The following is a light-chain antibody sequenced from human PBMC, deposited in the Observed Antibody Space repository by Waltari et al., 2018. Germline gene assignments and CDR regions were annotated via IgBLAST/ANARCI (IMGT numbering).Light chain of an antibody. V-gene: IGKV4-1*01. Sequence: DIVMTQSPDSLAVSLGERATINCKSSQSVLYSSNDKNYLAWYQQKPGQPPKLLIYWAATRGSGVPDRFSSSGSWKDFTLTISRLQAADVAGYYCQQYYSTPLTFGGGTKVEIK. CDR1: QSVLYSSNDKNY. CDR3: QQYYSTPLT. J-gene: IGKJ4*01. CDR2: WAA.